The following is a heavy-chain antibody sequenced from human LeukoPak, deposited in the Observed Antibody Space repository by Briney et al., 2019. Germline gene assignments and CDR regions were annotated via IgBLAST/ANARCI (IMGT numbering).Heavy chain of an antibody. CDR1: GYTFTSFG. Sequence: ASVKVSCKASGYTFTSFGFSWVRQAPGQGLEWMGWISGYDGNTYYAQQLQGRVTMTTDTSTSTAYMELRSLRSDDTAVYYCARGRGPIPXGMDVWGQGTTVTVSS. V-gene: IGHV1-18*01. D-gene: IGHD2-21*01. J-gene: IGHJ6*02. CDR3: ARGRGPIPXGMDV. CDR2: ISGYDGNT.